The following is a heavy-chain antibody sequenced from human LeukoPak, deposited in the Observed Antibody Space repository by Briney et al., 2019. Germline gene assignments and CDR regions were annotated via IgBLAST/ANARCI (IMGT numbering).Heavy chain of an antibody. D-gene: IGHD1-26*01. CDR2: IYYSGST. Sequence: SETLSLTCTVSGGSVSSDSYHWGWIRQSPGKGLEWIGSIYYSGSTYYNPSLKSRVTISVDTSKNQFSLKLSSVTAADTAVYYCAGQVGATNAFDIWGQGTMVTVSS. V-gene: IGHV4-39*01. J-gene: IGHJ3*02. CDR3: AGQVGATNAFDI. CDR1: GGSVSSDSYH.